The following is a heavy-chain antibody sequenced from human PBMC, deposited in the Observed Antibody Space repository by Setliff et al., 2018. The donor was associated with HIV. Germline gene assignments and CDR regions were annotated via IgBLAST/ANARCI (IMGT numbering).Heavy chain of an antibody. CDR1: GYTLRRHG. J-gene: IGHJ4*02. V-gene: IGHV1-18*01. Sequence: ASVKVSCKASGYTLRRHGITWVRQAPGQGLEWMGWISPYNGNTNYAQKLLGRVTMTTDTSTTTAYMELRSLRSDDTAVYYCARTPARKGRGVYYFDYWGQGILVTVSS. CDR2: ISPYNGNT. CDR3: ARTPARKGRGVYYFDY. D-gene: IGHD1-26*01.